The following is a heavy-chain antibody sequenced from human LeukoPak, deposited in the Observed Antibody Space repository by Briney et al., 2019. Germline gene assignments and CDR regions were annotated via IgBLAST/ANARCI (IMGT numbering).Heavy chain of an antibody. CDR1: GVTFTIYA. J-gene: IGHJ5*02. CDR2: IIPILGIA. D-gene: IGHD2-21*02. V-gene: IGHV1-69*04. Sequence: SLKVSCKASGVTFTIYAISWVRQAPGQGLEWMRSIIPILGIANYAQTFRGRVTITADKSTSTAYMELSSLRSEDTAVYYCARETYCGGDCYSERWFDPWGQGTLVTVSS. CDR3: ARETYCGGDCYSERWFDP.